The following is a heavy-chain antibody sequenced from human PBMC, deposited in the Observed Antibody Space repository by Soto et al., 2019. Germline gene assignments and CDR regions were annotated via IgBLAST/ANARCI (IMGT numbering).Heavy chain of an antibody. D-gene: IGHD2-2*01. CDR1: GFTCSSYS. J-gene: IGHJ1*01. V-gene: IGHV3-23*01. CDR3: ANAYCSSTSCRAEYLQH. CDR2: ISGSSGAS. Sequence: GSRRLSCAASGFTCSSYSMSWVRQAPGKGLEWVSAISGSSGASYYAASVKGLFTITRDNSKNAVYLQMNSLTAEDTAVYFCANAYCSSTSCRAEYLQHWGQRTLVTVSS.